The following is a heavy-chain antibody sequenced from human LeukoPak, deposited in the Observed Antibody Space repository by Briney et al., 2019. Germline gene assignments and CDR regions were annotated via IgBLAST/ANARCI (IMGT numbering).Heavy chain of an antibody. D-gene: IGHD3-3*01. CDR1: GFTSSSYG. CDR2: IRYDGSNK. V-gene: IGHV3-30*02. CDR3: AKDLNRVTIFGVVTSTQYYFDY. J-gene: IGHJ4*02. Sequence: GGSLRLSCAASGFTSSSYGMHWVRQAPGKGLEWVAFIRYDGSNKYYADSVKGRFTISRDNSKNTLYLQMNSLRAEDTAVYYCAKDLNRVTIFGVVTSTQYYFDYWGQGTLVTVSS.